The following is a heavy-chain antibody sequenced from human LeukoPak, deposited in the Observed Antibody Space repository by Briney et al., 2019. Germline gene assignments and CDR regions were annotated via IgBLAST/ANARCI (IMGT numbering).Heavy chain of an antibody. Sequence: ASVKVSCKASGYTFTSYYMHWVRQAPGQGLEWMGIINPSGGSTSYAQRFQGRVTMTRDTSTSTVYMELSSLRSEDTAVYYCARGHADYDILTGSPLHYWGQGTLVTVSS. J-gene: IGHJ4*02. CDR2: INPSGGST. D-gene: IGHD3-9*01. CDR3: ARGHADYDILTGSPLHY. CDR1: GYTFTSYY. V-gene: IGHV1-46*01.